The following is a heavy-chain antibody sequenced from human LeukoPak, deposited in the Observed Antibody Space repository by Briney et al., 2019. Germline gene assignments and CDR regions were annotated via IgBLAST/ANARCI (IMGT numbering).Heavy chain of an antibody. V-gene: IGHV1-69*13. CDR3: ARVGAVAGTPSHPFDP. Sequence: SVKVSCKASGGTFSSYAISWVRQAPGQGLEWMGGIIPIFGTANYAQKFQGRVTITADESTSTAYMELSSLRSEDTAVYYCARVGAVAGTPSHPFDPWGQGTLATVSS. J-gene: IGHJ5*02. CDR2: IIPIFGTA. CDR1: GGTFSSYA. D-gene: IGHD6-19*01.